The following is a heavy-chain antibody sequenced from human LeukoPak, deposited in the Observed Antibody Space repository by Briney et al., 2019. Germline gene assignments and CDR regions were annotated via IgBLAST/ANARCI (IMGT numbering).Heavy chain of an antibody. CDR1: GGSFSGYY. V-gene: IGHV4-34*01. J-gene: IGHJ5*02. CDR3: ASQGSSSNWFDP. Sequence: SSETLSLTCAVYGGSFSGYYWSWIRQPPGKGLEWIGEINHSGSTNYNPSLKSRVTISVDTSKNRFSLKLSSVTAADTAVYYCASQGSSSNWFDPWGQGTLVTVSS. CDR2: INHSGST.